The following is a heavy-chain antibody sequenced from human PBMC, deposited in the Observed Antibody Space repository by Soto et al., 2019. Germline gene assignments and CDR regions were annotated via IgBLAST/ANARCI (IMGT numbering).Heavy chain of an antibody. CDR2: IYYSGST. Sequence: SETLSLTCTVSGGSISSSSYYWGWIRQPPGKGLEWIGSIYYSGSTYYNPSLKNRVTISVDTSKNQFSLKLSSVTAADTAVYYCARQRTHYCSSTSCKVYYGMDVWGQGTTVTVSS. CDR3: ARQRTHYCSSTSCKVYYGMDV. D-gene: IGHD2-2*01. V-gene: IGHV4-39*01. J-gene: IGHJ6*02. CDR1: GGSISSSSYY.